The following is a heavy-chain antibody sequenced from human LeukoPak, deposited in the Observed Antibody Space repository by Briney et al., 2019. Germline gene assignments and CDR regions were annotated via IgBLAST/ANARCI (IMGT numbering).Heavy chain of an antibody. CDR3: AQDSIMIIRGVIAWGGPVTPTRRCCGS. V-gene: IGHV3-23*01. D-gene: IGHD3-16*02. CDR2: SSGSGDNR. J-gene: IGHJ5*02. Sequence: QAGGSLRLSCAASGFTFSNYAMSWVRQVPGKGLEWVATSSGSGDNRYYADSVKGRFTISRDNFKSTVYLQINGLRAEDTAVYYCAQDSIMIIRGVIAWGGPVTPTRRCCGSWGQGTLVTVSS. CDR1: GFTFSNYA.